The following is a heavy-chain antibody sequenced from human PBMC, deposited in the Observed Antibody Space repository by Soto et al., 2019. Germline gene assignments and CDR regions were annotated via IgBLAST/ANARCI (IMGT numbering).Heavy chain of an antibody. CDR2: IYYSGST. Sequence: PSETLSLTSPVSGFSIISYYWSWTRQPPGKGLEWIGYIYYSGSTNYNPSLKSRVTISVDTSKNQFSLKLSSVTAADTAVYYCARGSQGSGYDFWSGYYINWFDPWGQGTLVTVSS. J-gene: IGHJ5*02. CDR3: ARGSQGSGYDFWSGYYINWFDP. V-gene: IGHV4-59*01. CDR1: GFSIISYY. D-gene: IGHD3-3*01.